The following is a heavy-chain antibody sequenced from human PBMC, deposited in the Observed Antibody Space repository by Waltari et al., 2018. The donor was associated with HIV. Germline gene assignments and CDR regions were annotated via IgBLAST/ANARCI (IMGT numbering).Heavy chain of an antibody. Sequence: QVQLVESGGGVVQPGRSLRVSCAASGFRFSDYAIHWVRQAPGKGLEWVAIVSYDGKYTHYAASVRGRFTVSRDDSQNTAYLQMTSLRVDDTAVYFCAREPRESIDYWGQGTLVTVSS. V-gene: IGHV3-30*04. CDR1: GFRFSDYA. J-gene: IGHJ4*01. CDR2: VSYDGKYT. CDR3: AREPRESIDY.